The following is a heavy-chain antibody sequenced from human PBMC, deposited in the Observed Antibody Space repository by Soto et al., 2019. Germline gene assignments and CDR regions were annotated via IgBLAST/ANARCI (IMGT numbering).Heavy chain of an antibody. J-gene: IGHJ4*02. V-gene: IGHV3-23*01. CDR3: ARDLTSSGRSTYLGY. CDR1: GFTFSSYA. D-gene: IGHD6-19*01. CDR2: ISGDGATT. Sequence: EVQLLESGGVLVQPGGSLRLSCAASGFTFSSYALSWVRQAPGKGLEWVSGISGDGATTYYTDSVKGRFTISRDSFTNTLYLQMSSLRVEDSAVYYCARDLTSSGRSTYLGYWGQGTLVTVSS.